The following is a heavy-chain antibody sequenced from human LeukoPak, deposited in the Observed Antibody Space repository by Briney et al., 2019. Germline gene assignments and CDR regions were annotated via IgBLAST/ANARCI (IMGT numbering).Heavy chain of an antibody. CDR3: ARKGLYFWSGYYWFDP. V-gene: IGHV4-34*01. J-gene: IGHJ5*02. Sequence: SETLSLTCAVYGGSFSGYYWSWIRQPPGKELEWIGEINHSGSTNYNPSLKSRVTISVDTSKNQFSLKLSSVTAADTAVYYCARKGLYFWSGYYWFDPWGQGTLVTVSS. CDR2: INHSGST. D-gene: IGHD3-3*01. CDR1: GGSFSGYY.